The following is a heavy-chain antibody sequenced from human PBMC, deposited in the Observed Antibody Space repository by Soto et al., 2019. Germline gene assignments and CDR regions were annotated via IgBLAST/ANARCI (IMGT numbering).Heavy chain of an antibody. CDR3: ARGEAARIYGMDV. V-gene: IGHV1-18*01. J-gene: IGHJ6*01. D-gene: IGHD6-6*01. Sequence: ASVKVSCKASGYTFTSYGISWVPQAPGQGLEWMGWISAYNGNTNYAQKLQGRVTMTTDTTTSTAYMKLRSLRSDDTAVYYCARGEAARIYGMDVWGQGTTVTVSS. CDR2: ISAYNGNT. CDR1: GYTFTSYG.